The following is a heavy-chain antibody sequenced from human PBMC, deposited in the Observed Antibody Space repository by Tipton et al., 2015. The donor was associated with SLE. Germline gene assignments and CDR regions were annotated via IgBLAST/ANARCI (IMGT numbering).Heavy chain of an antibody. CDR2: IYYSGST. Sequence: LRLSCAVYGGSFSGYYWSWIRQPPGKGLEWIGSIYYSGSTYYNPSLKSRVTISVDTSKNQFSLKLSSVTAADTAVYYCASLKDYGGNPYWGQGTLVTVSS. D-gene: IGHD4-23*01. V-gene: IGHV4-34*01. CDR1: GGSFSGYY. J-gene: IGHJ4*02. CDR3: ASLKDYGGNPY.